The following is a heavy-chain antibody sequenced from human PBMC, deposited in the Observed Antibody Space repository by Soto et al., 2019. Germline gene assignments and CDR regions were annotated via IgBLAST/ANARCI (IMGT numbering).Heavy chain of an antibody. CDR3: SREGGNTGTSDY. CDR1: GYACINYA. J-gene: IGHJ4*02. V-gene: IGHV1-18*01. CDR2: ISPSNDNS. Sequence: QGQMVQSGAEVKKPGTSVKVSCKASGYACINYAVTWVRQAPGAGLEWMGWISPSNDNSYSAQKFQDRVTMSTETSSNTAYMERRRLTSDDTAVYYCSREGGNTGTSDYWGQGTLVTVSS. D-gene: IGHD1-7*01.